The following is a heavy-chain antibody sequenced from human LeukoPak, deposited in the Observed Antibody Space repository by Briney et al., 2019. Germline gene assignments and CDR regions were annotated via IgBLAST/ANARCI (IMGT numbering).Heavy chain of an antibody. Sequence: PGGSLRLSCAASGFTLSYFGMNWVRQAPGKGLEWVSSISRTTTYIYYADSVKGRFTISRDNAKNSLHLQMTSLRDEDTAVYYCVRDSDEQWLIFDYWGQGALVTVSS. CDR3: VRDSDEQWLIFDY. D-gene: IGHD6-19*01. CDR2: ISRTTTYI. CDR1: GFTLSYFG. J-gene: IGHJ4*02. V-gene: IGHV3-21*01.